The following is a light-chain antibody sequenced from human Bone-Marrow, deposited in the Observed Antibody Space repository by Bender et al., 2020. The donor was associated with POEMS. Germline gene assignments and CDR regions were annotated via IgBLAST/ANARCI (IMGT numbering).Light chain of an antibody. Sequence: QSALTQPASVSGSPGQSITISCTGTSGDVGNYNLVSWYQLHPGRAPKLMISDVSKRPSGVSNRFSGSKSGNTASLTISGLQAEDEADYYCCSYAGSGTPVVFGGGTKLTVL. CDR3: CSYAGSGTPVV. V-gene: IGLV2-23*02. CDR1: SGDVGNYNL. J-gene: IGLJ2*01. CDR2: DVS.